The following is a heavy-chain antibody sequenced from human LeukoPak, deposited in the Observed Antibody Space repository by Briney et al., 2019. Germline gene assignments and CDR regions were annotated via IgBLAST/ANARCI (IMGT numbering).Heavy chain of an antibody. CDR1: GYTFTNYG. CDR2: ITAFNVNT. D-gene: IGHD4-17*01. V-gene: IGHV1-18*01. Sequence: ASGKVSCKASGYTFTNYGISWVRQAPGQGLEWMGWITAFNVNTNFAQKFQGRLTMTRDTSTNTAYMELRGLRSDDTAVYYCASRPDYGEPLPADYWGQGTLVTVSS. CDR3: ASRPDYGEPLPADY. J-gene: IGHJ4*02.